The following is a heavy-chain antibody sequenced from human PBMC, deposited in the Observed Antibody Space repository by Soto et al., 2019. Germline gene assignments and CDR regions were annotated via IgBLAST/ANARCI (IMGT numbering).Heavy chain of an antibody. V-gene: IGHV3-23*01. D-gene: IGHD6-13*01. J-gene: IGHJ4*02. CDR3: AKDRVETRSSWYIEFDY. CDR1: GFTFSSYA. CDR2: ISGSGDTT. Sequence: PGGSLRLSCAASGFTFSSYAMSWVRQPPGKGLEWVSAISGSGDTTYYADSGKGRFTISRDNSKDTLYLQMNSLRAEDTAVYYCAKDRVETRSSWYIEFDYWGQGTLVTVSS.